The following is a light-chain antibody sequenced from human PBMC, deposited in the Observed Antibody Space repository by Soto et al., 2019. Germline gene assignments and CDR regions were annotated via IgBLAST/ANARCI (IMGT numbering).Light chain of an antibody. CDR2: EVS. J-gene: IGLJ2*01. V-gene: IGLV2-14*01. Sequence: QSALTQPASVSGSPGQSITISCTGTSSDIGGYKYVSWYQQHPGIAPKLMIYEVSNRPSGVSNRFSGSKSGNTASQTISGLQAEDEADYYCCSYTRRSTRVFGGGTKLTVL. CDR1: SSDIGGYKY. CDR3: CSYTRRSTRV.